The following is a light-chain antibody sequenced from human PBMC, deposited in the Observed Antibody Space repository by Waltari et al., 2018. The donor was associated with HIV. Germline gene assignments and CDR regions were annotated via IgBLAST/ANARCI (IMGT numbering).Light chain of an antibody. V-gene: IGKV3-15*01. CDR3: QQYNNWPLT. J-gene: IGKJ4*01. CDR1: QSLSK. CDR2: GAS. Sequence: EIVMTQSPATLSVSPGERATLTCRASQSLSKLAWYQGKPGQAPRLLIYGASTRATGIPDRFSGSGSGTEFTLTISSLQSEDFALYYCQQYNNWPLTFGGGTKVEIK.